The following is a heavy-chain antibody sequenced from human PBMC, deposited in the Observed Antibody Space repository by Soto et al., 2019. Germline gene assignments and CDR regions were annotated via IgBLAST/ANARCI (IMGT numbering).Heavy chain of an antibody. Sequence: QVQVQQSGPGLVKPSETLSLTCTVSSGPSKSHNWGWIRQPPGRGLEWIGYVYDTWITSYNPSLKSRVTVSAHTSTTRISITLRFVRQGIGFLHGLVDVWGQGTTVIVSS. V-gene: IGHV4-59*11. J-gene: IGHJ6*01. D-gene: IGHD3-10*01. CDR1: SGPSKSHN. CDR3: VDV. CDR2: VYDTWIT.